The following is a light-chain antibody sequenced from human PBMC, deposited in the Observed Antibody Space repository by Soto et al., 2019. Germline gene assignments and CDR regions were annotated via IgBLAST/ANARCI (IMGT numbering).Light chain of an antibody. V-gene: IGKV3-11*01. CDR2: DAS. Sequence: EIVLTQSPATLSLSPGERATLSCSASQGVSSYLAWYQQKPGQAPRLRIYDASNRSTGIPARFCGSGSGTDFTLTSSRLEPEDFAVYYCQQRSNWSRFTFGRGTKVDIK. J-gene: IGKJ3*01. CDR3: QQRSNWSRFT. CDR1: QGVSSY.